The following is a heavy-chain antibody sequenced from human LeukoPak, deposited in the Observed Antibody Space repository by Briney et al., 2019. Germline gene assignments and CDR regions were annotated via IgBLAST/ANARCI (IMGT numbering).Heavy chain of an antibody. CDR1: GFTFSSYA. CDR3: ARGAVGGNIQLWIPFDY. V-gene: IGHV3-30*04. D-gene: IGHD5-18*01. Sequence: GGSLRLSCAASGFTFSSYAMHWVRQAPGKGLEWVAVISYDGSNKYYADSVKGRFTISRDNSRNTLYLQMNSLRAEDTAVYYCARGAVGGNIQLWIPFDYWGQGTLVTVSS. CDR2: ISYDGSNK. J-gene: IGHJ4*02.